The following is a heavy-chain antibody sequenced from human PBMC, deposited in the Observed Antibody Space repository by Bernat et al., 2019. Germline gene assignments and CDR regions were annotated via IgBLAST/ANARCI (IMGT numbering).Heavy chain of an antibody. J-gene: IGHJ4*02. CDR1: GGSFSGYY. D-gene: IGHD5-12*01. CDR2: IYHSGST. Sequence: QVQLQQWGAGLLKPSETLSLTCAVYGGSFSGYYWSWIRQPPGKGLEWIGEIYHSGSTNYNPSLKSRVTISVDKSKNQFALKLSSVTAADTAVYYCASTYSGYGAWYFDYWGQGTLVTVSS. CDR3: ASTYSGYGAWYFDY. V-gene: IGHV4-34*01.